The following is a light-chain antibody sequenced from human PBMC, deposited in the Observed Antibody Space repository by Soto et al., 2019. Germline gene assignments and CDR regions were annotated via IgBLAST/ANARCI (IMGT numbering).Light chain of an antibody. CDR1: QSVSSSY. Sequence: EIVLTQSPGTLSLSPGERATLSCRASQSVSSSYLAWYQQKPGQAPRLLIYGASYRAPGIPDGFSGSGSGTAFTLTTSRVVPDEYAAYYCRRYLETFGQGTKV. CDR3: RRYLET. V-gene: IGKV3-20*01. CDR2: GAS. J-gene: IGKJ1*01.